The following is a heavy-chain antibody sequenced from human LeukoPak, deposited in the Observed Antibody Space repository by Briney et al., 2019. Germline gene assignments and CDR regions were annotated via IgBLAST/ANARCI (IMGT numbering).Heavy chain of an antibody. Sequence: SETLSLTCTVSGGSISSSSYYWGWIRQPPGKGLEWIGSIYYSGSTYYNPSLKSRVTISVDTSKNQFSLKLSSVTAADTAVYYCARIKLKRWLQLDRPGHCFDYWGQGTLATVSS. J-gene: IGHJ4*02. CDR1: GGSISSSSYY. CDR2: IYYSGST. V-gene: IGHV4-39*07. D-gene: IGHD5-24*01. CDR3: ARIKLKRWLQLDRPGHCFDY.